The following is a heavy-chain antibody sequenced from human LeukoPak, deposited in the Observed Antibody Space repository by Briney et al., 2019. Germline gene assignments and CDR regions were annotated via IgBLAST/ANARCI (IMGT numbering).Heavy chain of an antibody. CDR1: GFTFSSYG. V-gene: IGHV3-21*04. J-gene: IGHJ4*02. CDR3: AKAAHTSDYLGQDY. CDR2: ISDSSSYI. D-gene: IGHD3-22*01. Sequence: PGGSLRLSCADSGFTFSSYGMNWVRQAPGKGLEWVSSISDSSSYIYYADSVKGRFTISRDNAKNSLYLQMNSLRADDTAVYYCAKAAHTSDYLGQDYWGQGTLVTVSS.